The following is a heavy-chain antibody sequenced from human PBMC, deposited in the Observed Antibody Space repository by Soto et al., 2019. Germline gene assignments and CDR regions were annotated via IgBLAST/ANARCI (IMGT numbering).Heavy chain of an antibody. CDR2: IDPSDSYT. Sequence: LGESLKISCKGSGYSFTSYWISWVRQMPGKGLEWMGRIDPSDSYTNYSPSFQGHVTFSADKSISTAYLQWSSLKASDTAMFYCARHAANYYDSSGYSPLLRYWGQGTLVTVSS. CDR3: ARHAANYYDSSGYSPLLRY. J-gene: IGHJ4*02. D-gene: IGHD3-22*01. V-gene: IGHV5-10-1*01. CDR1: GYSFTSYW.